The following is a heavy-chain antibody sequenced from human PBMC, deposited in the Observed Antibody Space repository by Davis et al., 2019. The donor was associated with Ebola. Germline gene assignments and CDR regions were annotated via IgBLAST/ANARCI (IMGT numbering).Heavy chain of an antibody. D-gene: IGHD6-19*01. CDR2: INSDGSST. V-gene: IGHV3-74*01. CDR1: GFTFSSYW. J-gene: IGHJ6*04. CDR3: TRAGYNSGWYLDYYYGMDV. Sequence: HTGGSLRLSCAASGFTFSSYWMHWVRQAARKGLVWVSRINSDGSSTSYADSVKGRFTISRDNPKNTLYLQVDSLRAEDTAVYYCTRAGYNSGWYLDYYYGMDVWGKGTTVTVSS.